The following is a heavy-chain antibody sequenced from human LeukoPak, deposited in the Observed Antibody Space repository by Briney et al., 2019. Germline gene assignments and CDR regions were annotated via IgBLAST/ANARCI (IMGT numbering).Heavy chain of an antibody. J-gene: IGHJ4*02. V-gene: IGHV3-74*03. CDR3: ARGNDFWSLDY. D-gene: IGHD3-3*01. CDR2: MNTDGNTT. Sequence: GGSLTPFCAASGFILSSSWMHWVRQAPGKGLVWVSRMNTDGNTTTYADSVKGRFTISRDNAKNTLYLQMNSLRAEDTAVYYCARGNDFWSLDYWGQGTLVTVSS. CDR1: GFILSSSW.